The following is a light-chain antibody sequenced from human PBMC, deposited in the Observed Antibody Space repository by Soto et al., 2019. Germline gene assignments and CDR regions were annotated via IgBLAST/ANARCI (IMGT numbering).Light chain of an antibody. Sequence: QSALTQVASVSGSPGQSITISCSGTRSNVGGYNLVAWYQQFPGKTPKLIIYEVRNRPSGVSFRFSGSKSGNTASLTISGLQAEDEADYYCISYRGSDTSYVFGTGTKVTVL. CDR1: RSNVGGYNL. CDR2: EVR. V-gene: IGLV2-14*02. CDR3: ISYRGSDTSYV. J-gene: IGLJ1*01.